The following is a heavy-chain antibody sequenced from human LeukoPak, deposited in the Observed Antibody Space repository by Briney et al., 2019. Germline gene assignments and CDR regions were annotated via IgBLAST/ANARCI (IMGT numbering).Heavy chain of an antibody. CDR3: AREYSSGWYFDY. J-gene: IGHJ4*02. CDR2: IYSGGST. V-gene: IGHV3-66*01. Sequence: PGGSLRLSCAASGFTFSSNYMSWVRQAPGKGLEWVSVIYSGGSTYYADSVKGRFTISRDNSKNTLYLQMNSLRAEDTAVYYCAREYSSGWYFDYWGQGTLVTVSS. CDR1: GFTFSSNY. D-gene: IGHD6-19*01.